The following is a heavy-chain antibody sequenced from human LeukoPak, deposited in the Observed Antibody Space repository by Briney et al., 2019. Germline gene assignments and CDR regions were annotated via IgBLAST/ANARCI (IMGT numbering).Heavy chain of an antibody. CDR2: IYPGDSNT. D-gene: IGHD5-18*01. V-gene: IGHV5-51*01. Sequence: GESLKISFQRPGYSFTNYWIAWVRQMPGKGLEWMGIIYPGDSNTRYSPSFQGQVTISADKSISTAYLQWGSLKASDTAMYYCATLRGLRGHSYVSIGYFDYWGQGTLVTVSS. J-gene: IGHJ4*02. CDR3: ATLRGLRGHSYVSIGYFDY. CDR1: GYSFTNYW.